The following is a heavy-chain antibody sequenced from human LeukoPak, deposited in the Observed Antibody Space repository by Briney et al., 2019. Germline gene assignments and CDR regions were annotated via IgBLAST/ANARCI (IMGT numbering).Heavy chain of an antibody. D-gene: IGHD3-10*01. CDR1: GVSISSYY. CDR3: ARDGGSGSYSAYFDY. V-gene: IGHV4-59*01. Sequence: SETLSLTCTVSGVSISSYYWSWIRQPPGKGLEWIGYIYYSGSTNYNPSLKSRVTISVDTSKNQFSLKLSSVTAADTAVYYCARDGGSGSYSAYFDYWGQGTLVTVSS. CDR2: IYYSGST. J-gene: IGHJ4*02.